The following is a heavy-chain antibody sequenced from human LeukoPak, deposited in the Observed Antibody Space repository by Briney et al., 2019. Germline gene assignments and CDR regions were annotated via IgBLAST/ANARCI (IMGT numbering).Heavy chain of an antibody. V-gene: IGHV1-18*01. CDR2: ISAYNGNT. CDR3: ARCRDPHNPHY. CDR1: GYTFTSYG. Sequence: ASVKVSCKASGYTFTSYGISLVRQAHGLGLEWMGWISAYNGNTNYAQKLQGRVTMTTDTSTSTAYMELRSLRSDDTAVYYCARCRDPHNPHYWGQGTLVTVSS. D-gene: IGHD1-1*01. J-gene: IGHJ4*02.